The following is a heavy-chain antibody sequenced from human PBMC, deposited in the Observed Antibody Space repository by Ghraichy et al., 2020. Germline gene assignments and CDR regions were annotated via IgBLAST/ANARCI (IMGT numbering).Heavy chain of an antibody. CDR1: GFTFTTYA. D-gene: IGHD3-16*01. J-gene: IGHJ4*02. Sequence: RGSLRLSCEASGFTFTTYAMSWVRQAPGKGLEWVSTISGSGGATFYADSVKGRFTVSRDNFKSEVYLQLNGLRVDDTAIYYCAKENLRYYFDYWGLGVLVTVSS. V-gene: IGHV3-23*01. CDR3: AKENLRYYFDY. CDR2: ISGSGGAT.